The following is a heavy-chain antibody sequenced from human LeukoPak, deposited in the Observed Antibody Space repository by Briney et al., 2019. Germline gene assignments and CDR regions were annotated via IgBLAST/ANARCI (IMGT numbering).Heavy chain of an antibody. J-gene: IGHJ4*02. D-gene: IGHD1-26*01. Sequence: PGVSLTLLCTASGFTYSSYGMNCLQQARGEGVEWVSAISGSGESTYYAVCVRGRFTISRDNSKNTLYLQMNSLRAEDTAVYYCAKDRPSGSYYYYWGQGTLVTVSS. CDR2: ISGSGEST. CDR3: AKDRPSGSYYYY. CDR1: GFTYSSYG. V-gene: IGHV3-23*01.